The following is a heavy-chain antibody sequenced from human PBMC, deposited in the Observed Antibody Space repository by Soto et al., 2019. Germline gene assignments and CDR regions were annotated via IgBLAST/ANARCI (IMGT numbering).Heavy chain of an antibody. V-gene: IGHV3-13*01. CDR1: GFTFSNYD. CDR3: ARGRDSGLYYFDY. CDR2: ISTAGNT. D-gene: IGHD2-21*01. Sequence: PGGSLRLSCAASGFTFSNYDMHWVRQATGKGLEWVSTISTAGNTYSPGSVKGRFTISRENAKNSLYLQMNSLRVDDTAVYYCARGRDSGLYYFDYWGQGTLDTVSS. J-gene: IGHJ4*02.